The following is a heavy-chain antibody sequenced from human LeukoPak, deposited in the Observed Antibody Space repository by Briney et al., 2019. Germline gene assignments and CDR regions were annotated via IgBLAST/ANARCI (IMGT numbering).Heavy chain of an antibody. V-gene: IGHV4-31*03. CDR1: SGSISSGGYY. CDR3: ARFHRLHGYFDY. Sequence: PSETLSLTCTVSSGSISSGGYYWSWIRQHPGKGLEWIGYIYYSGSTYYNPSLKSRVTISVDTSKNQFSLKLSSVTAADTAVYDCARFHRLHGYFDYWGQGTLVTVSS. J-gene: IGHJ4*02. CDR2: IYYSGST.